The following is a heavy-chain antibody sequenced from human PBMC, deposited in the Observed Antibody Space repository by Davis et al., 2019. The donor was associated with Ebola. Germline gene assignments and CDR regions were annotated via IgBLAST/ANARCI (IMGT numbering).Heavy chain of an antibody. CDR3: AERGGSV. V-gene: IGHV4-59*11. D-gene: IGHD3-16*01. CDR1: GVSISTHY. J-gene: IGHJ4*02. Sequence: PSETLSLTCTVSGVSISTHYWSWIRQPPGKRLKWIGSIYYTGSAYYNSSLNSRVTISVDTSKNQFSLKLSSVTAADTAMYYCAERGGSVWGQGTLVTVSS. CDR2: IYYTGSA.